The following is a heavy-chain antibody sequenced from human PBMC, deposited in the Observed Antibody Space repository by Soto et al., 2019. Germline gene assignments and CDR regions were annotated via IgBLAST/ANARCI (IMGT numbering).Heavy chain of an antibody. V-gene: IGHV1-18*04. D-gene: IGHD2-15*01. CDR2: ISAYNGNT. CDR1: GYTFTSYG. Sequence: QVQLVQSGAEVKKPGASVKVSCKASGYTFTSYGISWVRQAPGQGLEWMGWISAYNGNTNYAQKLQGRVTMTTDTSTSTANMELRSLRSDDTAVYYCARDIVVVPAAQYCSGGSCLRAGFDYWGQGTLVTVSS. CDR3: ARDIVVVPAAQYCSGGSCLRAGFDY. J-gene: IGHJ4*02.